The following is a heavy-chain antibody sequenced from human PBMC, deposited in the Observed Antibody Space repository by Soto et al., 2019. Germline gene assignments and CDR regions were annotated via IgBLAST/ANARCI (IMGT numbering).Heavy chain of an antibody. J-gene: IGHJ4*02. CDR1: GFSLKSSGMG. V-gene: IGHV2-5*02. CDR3: TQSNRAPGCGGSNCYPFDA. D-gene: IGHD2-15*01. CDR2: IYWDDEE. Sequence: SGPTLVNPTQTLTLTCTFSGFSLKSSGMGVGWIRQAPGKALEYLALIYWDDEERYSPSLKCRLTVTKDTSKNQVVLTMTNMEPVDTATYYCTQSNRAPGCGGSNCYPFDAWGQGTLVTVCS.